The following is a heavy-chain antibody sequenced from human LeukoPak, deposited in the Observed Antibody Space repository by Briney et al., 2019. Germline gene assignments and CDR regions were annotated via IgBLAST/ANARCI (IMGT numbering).Heavy chain of an antibody. CDR2: ISYDGSNK. Sequence: GGSLRLSCAASGFTFSSYAMHWVRQAPGKGLEWVAVISYDGSNKYYADSVKGRFTISRDNSKNTLYLQMNSLRAEDTAVYYCARGTDYMDVWGKGTTVTVSS. J-gene: IGHJ6*03. D-gene: IGHD2-2*01. CDR3: ARGTDYMDV. V-gene: IGHV3-30*04. CDR1: GFTFSSYA.